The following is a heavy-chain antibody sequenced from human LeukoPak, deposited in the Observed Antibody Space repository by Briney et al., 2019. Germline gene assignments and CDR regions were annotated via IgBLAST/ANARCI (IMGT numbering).Heavy chain of an antibody. CDR1: GFTFSTSW. CDR3: ASGKTYPDY. J-gene: IGHJ4*02. CDR2: INDDGSIT. V-gene: IGHV3-74*01. D-gene: IGHD3-16*01. Sequence: GGSLRLSCGASGFTFSTSWMHWLRQAPGKGLAWVSRINDDGSITTYADSVKGRFTISRDNAKSTLYLQMGSLRAEDMAVYYCASGKTYPDYWGQGTLVTVSS.